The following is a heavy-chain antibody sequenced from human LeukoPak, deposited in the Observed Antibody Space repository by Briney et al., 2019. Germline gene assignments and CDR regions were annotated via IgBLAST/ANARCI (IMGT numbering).Heavy chain of an antibody. V-gene: IGHV1-2*06. CDR3: ARDPWAVDVVVVPAAILDP. CDR2: INPKNGDT. D-gene: IGHD2-2*01. CDR1: DYIFSGHF. J-gene: IGHJ5*02. Sequence: GASVKVSCKASDYIFSGHFIHWVRQAPGQGLEWMGRINPKNGDTNFPQKFQGRVTMTRDTSISTAYMELNRLRSDDTAVFYCARDPWAVDVVVVPAAILDPWGQGTLVAVSS.